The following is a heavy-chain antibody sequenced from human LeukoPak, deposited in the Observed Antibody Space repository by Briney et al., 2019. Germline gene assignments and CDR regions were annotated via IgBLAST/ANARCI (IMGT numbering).Heavy chain of an antibody. Sequence: PLETLSLTCTVSGGSISSSISYFWGWIRQPPGKGLEWIANIYYSGSTYYNPSLKSRVTISVDTSKNQFSLKLSSVTAADTAVYYCARYDILKNYFDYWGQGTLVTVSS. J-gene: IGHJ4*02. CDR2: IYYSGST. V-gene: IGHV4-39*01. CDR1: GGSISSSISYF. CDR3: ARYDILKNYFDY. D-gene: IGHD3-9*01.